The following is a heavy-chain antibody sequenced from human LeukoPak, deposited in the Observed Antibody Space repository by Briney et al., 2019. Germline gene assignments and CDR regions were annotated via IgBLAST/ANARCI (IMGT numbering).Heavy chain of an antibody. J-gene: IGHJ6*02. Sequence: SETLSLTCAVYGGSFSGYYWSWIRQPPGKGREWIGEINHSGSTNYNPSLKSRVTISVDTSKNQFSLKLSSVTAADTAVYYCARGSGGWYSYYYGMDVWGQGTTVTVSS. V-gene: IGHV4-34*01. CDR3: ARGSGGWYSYYYGMDV. D-gene: IGHD6-19*01. CDR1: GGSFSGYY. CDR2: INHSGST.